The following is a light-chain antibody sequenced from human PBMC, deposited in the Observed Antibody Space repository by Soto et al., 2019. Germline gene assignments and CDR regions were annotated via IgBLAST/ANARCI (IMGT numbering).Light chain of an antibody. CDR1: TGVVTSGHY. Sequence: QAVVTQEPSLTVSPGGTVTLTCGSSTGVVTSGHYPYWFQQKPGQGPGTLIYDINRKHSWTPARFSGSLLGGKAALTLSGAQPEDEAEYYCLLTYRGSRVFGGGTKVTVL. V-gene: IGLV7-46*01. CDR2: DIN. J-gene: IGLJ2*01. CDR3: LLTYRGSRV.